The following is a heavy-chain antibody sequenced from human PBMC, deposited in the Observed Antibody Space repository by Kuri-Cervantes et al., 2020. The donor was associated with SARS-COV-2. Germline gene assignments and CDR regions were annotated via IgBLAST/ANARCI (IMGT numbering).Heavy chain of an antibody. D-gene: IGHD5-24*01. CDR1: GGSFSGYY. J-gene: IGHJ4*02. V-gene: IGHV4-34*01. CDR2: INHSGST. CDR3: ARVDGYTLGFDY. Sequence: SETLSLTCAVYGGSFSGYYWSWIRQPPGKGLEWIGEINHSGSTNYNPSLKSRVTISVDTSKNQFSLKLSSMTAANTAVYYCARVDGYTLGFDYWGQGTLVTVSS.